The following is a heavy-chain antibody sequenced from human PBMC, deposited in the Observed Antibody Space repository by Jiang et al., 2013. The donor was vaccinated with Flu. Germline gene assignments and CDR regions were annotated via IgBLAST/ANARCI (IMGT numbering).Heavy chain of an antibody. D-gene: IGHD1-26*01. Sequence: GAEVKKPGESLKISCKSSGDSFTTYWIGWVRQMPGKGLEWMGIIYPGDSDPTYSPSFRGQVTISVDKSINTAYLQWNSLRVSDTAIYYCASSGPRFFTWEYWGQGILVTVSA. J-gene: IGHJ4*02. CDR1: GDSFTTYW. CDR3: ASSGPRFFTWEY. CDR2: IYPGDSDP. V-gene: IGHV5-51*01.